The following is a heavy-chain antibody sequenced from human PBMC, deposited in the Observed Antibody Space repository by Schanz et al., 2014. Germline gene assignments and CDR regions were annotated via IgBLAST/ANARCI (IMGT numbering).Heavy chain of an antibody. J-gene: IGHJ4*02. V-gene: IGHV4-4*02. D-gene: IGHD4-17*01. CDR2: IYHSGRT. Sequence: QVQLQESGPGLVKPSGTLSLTCAVSGGSISSSNWWSWVRQPPGKGLEWIGEIYHSGRTNYNPPHKRRVAISVAKSNNESSRKLSCVTAADTAVYYCAGMATVTYFDFWGQGALVTVSS. CDR3: AGMATVTYFDF. CDR1: GGSISSSNW.